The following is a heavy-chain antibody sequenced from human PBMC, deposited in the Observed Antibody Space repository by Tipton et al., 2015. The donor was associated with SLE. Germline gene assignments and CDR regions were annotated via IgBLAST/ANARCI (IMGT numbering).Heavy chain of an antibody. CDR1: GDSISTDNYY. D-gene: IGHD1-26*01. CDR2: IYFSGQT. CDR3: ARASFIVGSTTFWFDP. Sequence: TLSLTCTVSGDSISTDNYYWGWTRQPAGKALEWIGHIYFSGQTYHNPSLKSRVTISVDTSKNQFSLKLNSVTATDAAVYYCARASFIVGSTTFWFDPWGQGALVIVSS. J-gene: IGHJ5*02. V-gene: IGHV4-61*09.